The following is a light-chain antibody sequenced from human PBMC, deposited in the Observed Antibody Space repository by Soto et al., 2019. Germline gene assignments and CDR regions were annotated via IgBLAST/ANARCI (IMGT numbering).Light chain of an antibody. J-gene: IGLJ1*01. CDR2: DVT. V-gene: IGLV2-14*01. Sequence: QSSLTNPASVSGSPGQSITISCTGTSSDVGGYIYVSWYQQHPGKAPKLMIYDVTSRPSGVSYRFSGSKSGNTASLTISGLQAEDEADYYCSSYTTSSSYVFGTGTKVTV. CDR3: SSYTTSSSYV. CDR1: SSDVGGYIY.